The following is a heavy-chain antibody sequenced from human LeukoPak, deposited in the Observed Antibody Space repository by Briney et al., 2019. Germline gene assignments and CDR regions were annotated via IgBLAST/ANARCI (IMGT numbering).Heavy chain of an antibody. Sequence: GASVKVSCKASGYTFTDYAIHWVRQAPGQGLEWMGWISAYNGNTNYAQKLQGRVTMTTDTSTSTAYMELRSLRSDDTAVYYCARVVPGLAYYMDVWGKGTTVTVSS. CDR1: GYTFTDYA. CDR3: ARVVPGLAYYMDV. J-gene: IGHJ6*03. V-gene: IGHV1-18*01. D-gene: IGHD2-21*01. CDR2: ISAYNGNT.